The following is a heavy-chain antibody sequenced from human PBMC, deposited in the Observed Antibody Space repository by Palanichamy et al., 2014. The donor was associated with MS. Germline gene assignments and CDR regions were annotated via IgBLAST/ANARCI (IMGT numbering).Heavy chain of an antibody. CDR2: ISGNNGNT. J-gene: IGHJ4*02. D-gene: IGHD6-13*01. V-gene: IGHV1-18*04. Sequence: QVQLVQSGAEVKKPGASVKVSCKTSGYTFTTYGISWVRQAPGQGLEWMGWISGNNGNTDTAQKFRGRVTMTTDTSTSTAYMELRSLRSDDTAVYYCARDPLNDVQYDSSWLYWRYFDYWGQGTLVTVSS. CDR3: ARDPLNDVQYDSSWLYWRYFDY. CDR1: GYTFTTYG.